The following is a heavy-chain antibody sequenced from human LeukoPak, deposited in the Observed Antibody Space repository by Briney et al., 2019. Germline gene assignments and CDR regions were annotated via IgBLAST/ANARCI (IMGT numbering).Heavy chain of an antibody. J-gene: IGHJ4*02. Sequence: SETQSLTCAVSGYSISSGYYWGWIRQPPGKGLEWIGSIYHSGSTYYNPSLKSRVTISVDTSKNQFSLKLSSVTAADTAVYYCARQLAAAGTHDYWGQGTLVTVSS. V-gene: IGHV4-38-2*01. CDR2: IYHSGST. CDR1: GYSISSGYY. D-gene: IGHD6-13*01. CDR3: ARQLAAAGTHDY.